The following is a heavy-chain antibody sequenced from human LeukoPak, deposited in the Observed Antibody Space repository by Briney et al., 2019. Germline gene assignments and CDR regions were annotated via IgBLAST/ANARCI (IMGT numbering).Heavy chain of an antibody. V-gene: IGHV1-69*05. D-gene: IGHD4-23*01. CDR2: IIPIFGTA. CDR1: GGTFSSYA. J-gene: IGHJ6*03. CDR3: ARSLTVVTVEDYYYYMDV. Sequence: GASVKVSCKASGGTFSSYAISWVRQAPGQGLEWMGGIIPIFGTANYAQKFQGRVTITTDESTSTAYMELSSLRSEDTAVYYCARSLTVVTVEDYYYYMDVWGKGITVTVSS.